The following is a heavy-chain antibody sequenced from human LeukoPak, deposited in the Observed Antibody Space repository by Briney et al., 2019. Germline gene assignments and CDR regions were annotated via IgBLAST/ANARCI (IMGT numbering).Heavy chain of an antibody. V-gene: IGHV1-2*02. J-gene: IGHJ4*02. CDR2: INPNSGGT. Sequence: ASVKVSCKASGYTFTGYYMHWVRQAPGQGLEWMGWINPNSGGTNYAQKFQGRVTMTRDTSISTAYMDLSRLRSDDTAVYYCARDCSSTSCYGGFDYWGQGTLVTVSS. CDR3: ARDCSSTSCYGGFDY. D-gene: IGHD2-2*01. CDR1: GYTFTGYY.